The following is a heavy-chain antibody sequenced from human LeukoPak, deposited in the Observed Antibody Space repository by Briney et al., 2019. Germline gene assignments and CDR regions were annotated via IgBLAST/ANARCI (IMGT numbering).Heavy chain of an antibody. CDR3: ARVSLSSGCLSN. J-gene: IGHJ4*02. CDR2: IRNDGSNS. Sequence: GGSLRLSCAASALTFNSCGMHWVRQAPGKGLEWVAFIRNDGSNSYYADSVKGRFTISRDNSKNTLFLQMNGLRAEDTAVYYCARVSLSSGCLSNWGQGTLVTVSS. CDR1: ALTFNSCG. V-gene: IGHV3-30*02. D-gene: IGHD6-19*01.